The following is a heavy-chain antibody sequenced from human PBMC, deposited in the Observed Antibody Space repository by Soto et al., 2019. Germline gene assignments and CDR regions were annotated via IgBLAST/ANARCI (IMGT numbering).Heavy chain of an antibody. CDR3: ARVRVRFLEWLGSEG. V-gene: IGHV1-69*12. CDR1: GGTFSSYA. D-gene: IGHD3-3*01. CDR2: IIPIFGTA. J-gene: IGHJ4*02. Sequence: QVQLVKSGAEVKKPGSSVKVSCKASGGTFSSYAFSWVRQAPGQGLEWMGGIIPIFGTANYAQKFQGRVTITADESTSTAYMELSSLRSEDTAVYYFARVRVRFLEWLGSEGWGQGTLVTVSS.